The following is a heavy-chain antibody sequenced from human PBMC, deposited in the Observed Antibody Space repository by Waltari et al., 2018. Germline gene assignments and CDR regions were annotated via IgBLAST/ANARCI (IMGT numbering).Heavy chain of an antibody. J-gene: IGHJ5*02. CDR2: IWYDGSNK. CDR3: AREPAGYRSGFDP. D-gene: IGHD6-19*01. V-gene: IGHV3-33*01. Sequence: QVQLVESGGGVVQPGRSLRLSCAASGFTFSSYGMHWVRQAPGKGLEWVAGIWYDGSNKYYADSVKGRFTISRDNSKNTLYLQMNSLRAEDTAVYYCAREPAGYRSGFDPWGQGTLVTVSS. CDR1: GFTFSSYG.